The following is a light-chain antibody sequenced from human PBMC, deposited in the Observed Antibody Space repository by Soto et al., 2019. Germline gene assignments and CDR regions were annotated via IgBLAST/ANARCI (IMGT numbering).Light chain of an antibody. V-gene: IGKV1-27*01. CDR2: AAS. J-gene: IGKJ1*01. CDR1: QGISDY. Sequence: DIQMTQSPSSLSASVGDRVTITCRASQGISDYLAWYQQRPGKVPKLLIYAASTLQSGVPSRFSGSGSGTDFTLTITSLQPEDVATYYCQKYNSAPMTFGQGTKVEIK. CDR3: QKYNSAPMT.